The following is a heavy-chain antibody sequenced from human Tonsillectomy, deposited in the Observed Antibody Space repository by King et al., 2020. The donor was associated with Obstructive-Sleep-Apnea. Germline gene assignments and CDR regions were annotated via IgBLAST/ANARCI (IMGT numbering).Heavy chain of an antibody. Sequence: QLQESGPGLVKPSQTLSLTCTVSGGSIINTDYYWTWIGQPPGKGLEGRGYIHYSGNTYYNPALQSRITISVDTSKNQFSLKLSSVTAADTAVYYCALFRRVTYFLDPWGQGTLVTVSS. J-gene: IGHJ5*02. D-gene: IGHD2-21*01. CDR1: GGSIINTDYY. CDR3: ALFRRVTYFLDP. V-gene: IGHV4-30-4*01. CDR2: IHYSGNT.